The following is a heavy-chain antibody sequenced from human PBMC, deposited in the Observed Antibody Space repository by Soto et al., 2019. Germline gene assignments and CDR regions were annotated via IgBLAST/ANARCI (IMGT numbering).Heavy chain of an antibody. V-gene: IGHV3-33*01. CDR2: IWYDGSNK. Sequence: QVQLVESGGGVVQPGRSLRLSCAASGFTFSSYGMHWVRQAPGKGLEWVAVIWYDGSNKYYADSVKGRFTISRDNSKNTLYLQMNSLRAEDTAVYYCARDRLGRDSSIAARRCYYYYGMDVWGQGTTVTVSS. CDR3: ARDRLGRDSSIAARRCYYYYGMDV. J-gene: IGHJ6*02. D-gene: IGHD6-6*01. CDR1: GFTFSSYG.